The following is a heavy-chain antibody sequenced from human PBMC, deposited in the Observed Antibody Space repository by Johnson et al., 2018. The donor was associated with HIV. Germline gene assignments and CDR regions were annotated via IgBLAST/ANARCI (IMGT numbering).Heavy chain of an antibody. CDR2: IRSKAYGGTT. CDR1: GFIFRSYP. V-gene: IGHV3-49*02. CDR3: TTDLHWGRPI. J-gene: IGHJ3*02. Sequence: VQLVESGGGVVQPGRSLRLSCAASGFIFRSYPMTWVRQAPGKGLEWVGFIRSKAYGGTTEYAASVKGRFTISRDDSKNTLYLQMNSLKTEDTAVYYCTTDLHWGRPIWGQGTMVTVSS. D-gene: IGHD7-27*01.